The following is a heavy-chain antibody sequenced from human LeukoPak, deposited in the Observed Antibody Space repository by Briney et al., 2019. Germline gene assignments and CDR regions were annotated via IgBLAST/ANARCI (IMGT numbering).Heavy chain of an antibody. J-gene: IGHJ4*02. CDR1: GYTFTGYY. V-gene: IGHV1-2*02. CDR3: ARGSMLRGGTFDS. Sequence: ASVKVSCKASGYTFTGYYMHWVRQAPGQGLEWMGWINPNSGGTNYAQKFQGRVTMTRDTSISTAYMELSRLRSDDTAMYYCARGSMLRGGTFDSWGQGTLVTVSS. D-gene: IGHD3-10*01. CDR2: INPNSGGT.